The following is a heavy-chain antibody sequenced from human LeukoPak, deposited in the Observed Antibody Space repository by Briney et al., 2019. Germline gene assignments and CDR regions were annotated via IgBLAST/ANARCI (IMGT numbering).Heavy chain of an antibody. D-gene: IGHD3-10*01. CDR1: GGSLSSNY. CDR3: ARHYAPGSFDAFDI. CDR2: IYYSGST. Sequence: SETLSLSCTVSGGSLSSNYWGWIRQPAGKGLESIGRIYYSGSTNYNPSLKSRVTISIDMSKNQFSLKLRSVTAAATAVYYCARHYAPGSFDAFDIWGQGTVVTISS. J-gene: IGHJ3*02. V-gene: IGHV4-4*07.